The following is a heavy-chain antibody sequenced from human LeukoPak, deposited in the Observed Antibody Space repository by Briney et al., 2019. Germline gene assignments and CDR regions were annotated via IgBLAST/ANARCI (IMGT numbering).Heavy chain of an antibody. CDR2: INHSGST. D-gene: IGHD3-22*01. CDR1: GGSFSGYY. Sequence: SETLSLTCAVYGGSFSGYYWSWIRQPPGKGLEWIGEINHSGSTNYNPSLKSRVTISVDTSKNQFSLKLSSVTAADTAVYYCARVRLYYYDRRYAFDIWGQGTMVTVSS. J-gene: IGHJ3*02. V-gene: IGHV4-34*01. CDR3: ARVRLYYYDRRYAFDI.